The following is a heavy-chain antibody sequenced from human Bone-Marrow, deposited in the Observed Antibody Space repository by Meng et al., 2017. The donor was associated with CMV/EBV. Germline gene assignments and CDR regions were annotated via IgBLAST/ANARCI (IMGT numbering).Heavy chain of an antibody. V-gene: IGHV3-21*01. CDR3: AKEEADRGGFDY. Sequence: GESLKISCAASGFTFSSYSMNWVRQAPGKGLEWVSSISSSSSYIYYADSVKGRFTISRDNAKNSLYLQMNSLRAEDTAVYYCAKEEADRGGFDYWGQGTLVTVSS. J-gene: IGHJ4*02. D-gene: IGHD2-15*01. CDR1: GFTFSSYS. CDR2: ISSSSSYI.